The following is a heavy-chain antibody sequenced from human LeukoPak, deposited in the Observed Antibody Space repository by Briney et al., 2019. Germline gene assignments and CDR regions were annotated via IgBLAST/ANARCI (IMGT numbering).Heavy chain of an antibody. CDR3: TRRGYSSGWYTPYYFDY. CDR1: GGSISSYY. Sequence: SETLSLTCTVSGGSISSYYWSWIRQPPGKGLEWIGYIYYSGSTNYNPSLKSRVTISVDTSKNQFSLRLSSVTAADTAVYYCTRRGYSSGWYTPYYFDYWGQGTLVTVSS. J-gene: IGHJ4*02. D-gene: IGHD6-19*01. V-gene: IGHV4-59*01. CDR2: IYYSGST.